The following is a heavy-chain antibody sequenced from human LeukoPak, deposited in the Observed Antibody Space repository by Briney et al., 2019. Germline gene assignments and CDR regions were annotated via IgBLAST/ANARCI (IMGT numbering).Heavy chain of an antibody. J-gene: IGHJ4*02. CDR3: ARMPPAPWRIDY. V-gene: IGHV4-30-2*01. Sequence: PSQTLSLTCTVSGGSISSGGYYWSWIRQPPGKGLEWIGYIYHSGSTYYNPSLKSRVTISVDRSKNQFSLKLNSVTAADTAVYYCARMPPAPWRIDYWGQGTLVTVSS. D-gene: IGHD1-1*01. CDR1: GGSISSGGYY. CDR2: IYHSGST.